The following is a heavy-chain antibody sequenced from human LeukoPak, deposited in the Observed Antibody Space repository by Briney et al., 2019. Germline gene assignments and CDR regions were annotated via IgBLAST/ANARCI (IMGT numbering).Heavy chain of an antibody. CDR1: GGSISSGDYY. V-gene: IGHV4-30-4*01. Sequence: SQTLSLTCTVSGGSISSGDYYWSWIRQPPGKGLEWIGYIYYSGSTYYNPSLKSRVTISVDTSKNQFSLKLSSVTAADTAVYYCARGSDFEGNFDYWGQGTLVTVSS. CDR2: IYYSGST. D-gene: IGHD2/OR15-2a*01. CDR3: ARGSDFEGNFDY. J-gene: IGHJ4*02.